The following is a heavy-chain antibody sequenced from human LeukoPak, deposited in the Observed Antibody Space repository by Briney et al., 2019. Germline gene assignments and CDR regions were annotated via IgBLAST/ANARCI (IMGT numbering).Heavy chain of an antibody. J-gene: IGHJ5*02. D-gene: IGHD2-15*01. Sequence: KPSETLSLTCAVYGGSFSGYYWSWIRQPPGKGLEWIGEINHSGSTNYNPSLKSRVTISVDTSKNQFSLKLSSVTAADTAVYYCARVFCSGGPCYHSRGWFDPWGQGTLVTVSS. V-gene: IGHV4-34*01. CDR1: GGSFSGYY. CDR2: INHSGST. CDR3: ARVFCSGGPCYHSRGWFDP.